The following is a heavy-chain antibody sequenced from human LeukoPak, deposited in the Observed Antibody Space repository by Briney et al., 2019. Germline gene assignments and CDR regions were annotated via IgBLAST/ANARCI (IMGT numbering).Heavy chain of an antibody. D-gene: IGHD6-13*01. CDR3: ARGPLGAAAAGTKAFDI. J-gene: IGHJ3*02. CDR2: IIPIFGTA. Sequence: SVEVSCKASGGTFSSYAISWVRQAPGQGLEWMGGIIPIFGTANYAQKFQGRVTITADESTSTAYMELSSLRPEDTAVYYCARGPLGAAAAGTKAFDIWGQGTMVTVSS. V-gene: IGHV1-69*13. CDR1: GGTFSSYA.